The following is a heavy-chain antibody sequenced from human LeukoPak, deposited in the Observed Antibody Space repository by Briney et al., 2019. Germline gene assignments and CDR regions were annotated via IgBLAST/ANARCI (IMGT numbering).Heavy chain of an antibody. V-gene: IGHV3-21*01. CDR2: ISSSSSYI. CDR3: ARSGVWSGYYAYYYYYYMDV. CDR1: GFTFSSYS. D-gene: IGHD3-3*01. J-gene: IGHJ6*03. Sequence: PGGSLRLSCAASGFTFSSYSMNWVRQAPGKGLEWVSSISSSSSYIYYADSVKGRFTISRDNAKNSLYLRMNSLRAEDTAVYYCARSGVWSGYYAYYYYYYMDVRGKGTTVTVSS.